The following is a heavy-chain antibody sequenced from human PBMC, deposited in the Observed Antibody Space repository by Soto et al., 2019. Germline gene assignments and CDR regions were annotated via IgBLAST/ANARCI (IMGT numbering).Heavy chain of an antibody. CDR3: ARGLDTMVRGVIGYYYGMDV. Sequence: GASVKVSCKASGGTFSSYAISWVRQAPGQGLEWMGGIIPIFGTANYAQKFQGRVTITADESTSTAYMELSSLRSEDTAVYYCARGLDTMVRGVIGYYYGMDVWGQGTTVTVSS. CDR2: IIPIFGTA. D-gene: IGHD3-10*01. CDR1: GGTFSSYA. V-gene: IGHV1-69*13. J-gene: IGHJ6*02.